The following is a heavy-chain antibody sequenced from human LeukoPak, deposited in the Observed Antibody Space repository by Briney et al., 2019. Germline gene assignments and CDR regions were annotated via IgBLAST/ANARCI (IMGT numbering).Heavy chain of an antibody. Sequence: GGSLRLSCAASGFTFSSYAMSWVRQAPGKGLEWVSAISGSGGSTYYADSVKGRFTISRDDPHNTLYLQMNSVRAEDTAVYFCARGGVDHYGSGTYYLMYYFDHWGQGALVTVSS. CDR3: ARGGVDHYGSGTYYLMYYFDH. D-gene: IGHD3-10*01. CDR2: ISGSGGST. V-gene: IGHV3-23*01. J-gene: IGHJ4*02. CDR1: GFTFSSYA.